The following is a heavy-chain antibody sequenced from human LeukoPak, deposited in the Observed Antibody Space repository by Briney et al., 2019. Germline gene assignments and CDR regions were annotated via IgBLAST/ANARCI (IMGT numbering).Heavy chain of an antibody. CDR1: GYTFTGYY. CDR3: ARDHRNGDYRYDAFDI. J-gene: IGHJ3*02. CDR2: IIPIFGTA. Sequence: SVKVSCKASGYTFTGYYMHWVRQAPGQGLEWMGRIIPIFGTANYAQKFQGRVTITTDESTSTAYMELGSLRSEDTAVYYCARDHRNGDYRYDAFDIWGQGTMVTVSS. V-gene: IGHV1-69*05. D-gene: IGHD4-17*01.